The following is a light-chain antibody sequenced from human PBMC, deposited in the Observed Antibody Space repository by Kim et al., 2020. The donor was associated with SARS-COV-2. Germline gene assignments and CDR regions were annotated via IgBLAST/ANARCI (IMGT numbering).Light chain of an antibody. CDR1: SDNVGNQG. V-gene: IGLV10-54*04. CDR2: RNN. Sequence: QAGLTQPPSVSKGLRQTDTRTCSGNSDNVGNQGAAWLQQHQGHPPKVVSYRNNNRPSGISERLSASRSGNTASLTITGLQPEDEADYYCSAWVKSLSAWVFGGGTTLTVL. CDR3: SAWVKSLSAWV. J-gene: IGLJ3*02.